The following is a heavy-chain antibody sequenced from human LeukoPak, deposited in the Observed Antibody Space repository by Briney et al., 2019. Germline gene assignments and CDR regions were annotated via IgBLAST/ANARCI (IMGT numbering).Heavy chain of an antibody. V-gene: IGHV1-69*04. J-gene: IGHJ4*02. CDR3: ARGGLGWLQFPYFDY. CDR1: GGTFSSYA. Sequence: SVTVSCKASGGTFSSYAISWVRQAPGQGLEWTGRIIPILGIANYAQRFQGRVTITADKSTSTAYMELSSLRSEDTAVYYCARGGLGWLQFPYFDYWGQGTLVTVSS. D-gene: IGHD5-24*01. CDR2: IIPILGIA.